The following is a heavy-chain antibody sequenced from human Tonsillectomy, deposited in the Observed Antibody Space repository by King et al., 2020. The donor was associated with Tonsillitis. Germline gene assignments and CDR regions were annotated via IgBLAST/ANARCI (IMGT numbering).Heavy chain of an antibody. J-gene: IGHJ4*02. D-gene: IGHD6-19*01. CDR1: GFTFSDYS. CDR2: ISSGSTYI. V-gene: IGHV3-21*01. CDR3: ASSPSSAWPRLFDY. Sequence: QLVQSGGGLVKPGGSLRLSCAASGFTFSDYSMNWVRQAPGKGLEWASSISSGSTYIYYADSVKGRFTISRDNAKNSLYLQVNSLRAEDTAVYYCASSPSSAWPRLFDYWGQGTLVTVSS.